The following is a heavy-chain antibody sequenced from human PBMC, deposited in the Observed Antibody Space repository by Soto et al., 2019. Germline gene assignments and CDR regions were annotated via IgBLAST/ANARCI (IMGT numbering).Heavy chain of an antibody. Sequence: EVQFVDSGGGLVQPGGSLRLSCAGSGFTFSDHYMDWVRQAPGKGLEWVGRTRNKARSYTTEYAASVKGRFAISRDDSKNSLYLQMNSLKIEDTAVYYCVRVALQPLGSLDCWGQGTLVTVSS. CDR3: VRVALQPLGSLDC. CDR1: GFTFSDHY. J-gene: IGHJ4*02. V-gene: IGHV3-72*01. CDR2: TRNKARSYTT. D-gene: IGHD7-27*01.